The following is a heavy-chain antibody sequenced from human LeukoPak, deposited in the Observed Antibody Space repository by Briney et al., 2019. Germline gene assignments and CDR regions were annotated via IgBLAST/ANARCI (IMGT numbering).Heavy chain of an antibody. J-gene: IGHJ2*01. V-gene: IGHV1-18*01. CDR2: ISAYNGNT. CDR3: ARDIVVVPAAISYFDL. CDR1: GYTFTSYG. D-gene: IGHD2-2*02. Sequence: ASVKVSCKASGYTFTSYGIGWVRQAPGQGLEWMGWISAYNGNTNYAQKLQGRVTMTTDTSTSTAYMELRSLRSDDTAVYYCARDIVVVPAAISYFDLWGRGTLVTVSS.